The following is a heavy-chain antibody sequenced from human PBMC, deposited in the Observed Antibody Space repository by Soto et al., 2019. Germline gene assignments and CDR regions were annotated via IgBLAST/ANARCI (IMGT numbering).Heavy chain of an antibody. J-gene: IGHJ6*02. Sequence: SETLSLTCAVYGGSFSGYYWSWIRQPPGKGLEWIGEINHSGSTNYNPSLKSRVTISVDTSKNQFSLKLSSVTAADTAVYYCARGYYYGSGSYYNVGYYYYGMDVWGQGTTVTVSS. D-gene: IGHD3-10*01. V-gene: IGHV4-34*01. CDR2: INHSGST. CDR1: GGSFSGYY. CDR3: ARGYYYGSGSYYNVGYYYYGMDV.